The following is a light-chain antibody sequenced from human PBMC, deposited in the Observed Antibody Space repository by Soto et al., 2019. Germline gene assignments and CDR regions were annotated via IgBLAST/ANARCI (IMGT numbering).Light chain of an antibody. CDR2: AAS. Sequence: DIQMTQSPSSLSASVGDRVTITCRASQSISYYLNWYQQKPGKAPKLLIYAASSLQSGVPSRFSGSGSGTDFTLTIRSLQPEDFATYYCQQSYSTSPLTFGGGTKVEI. J-gene: IGKJ4*01. CDR3: QQSYSTSPLT. CDR1: QSISYY. V-gene: IGKV1-39*01.